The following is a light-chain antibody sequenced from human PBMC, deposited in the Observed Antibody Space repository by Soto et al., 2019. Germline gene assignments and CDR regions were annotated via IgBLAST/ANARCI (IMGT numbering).Light chain of an antibody. CDR1: QSVTSN. Sequence: EIVMTQSPATLSVSPWERATLSCRASQSVTSNLAWYQQKPGRAPRLLIYGASTRATGIPARFSGSGSGTAFTLPISNLQYEDFALYYCQHYFNWPYTFGQGTKVDIK. J-gene: IGKJ2*01. V-gene: IGKV3-15*01. CDR3: QHYFNWPYT. CDR2: GAS.